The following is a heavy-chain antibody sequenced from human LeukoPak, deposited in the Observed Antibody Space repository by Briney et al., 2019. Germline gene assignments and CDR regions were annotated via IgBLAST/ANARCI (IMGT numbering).Heavy chain of an antibody. D-gene: IGHD3-3*01. CDR3: ARGITAFGVPGATYYFDY. Sequence: GGSLRLSCTASGFTFSNFAMNWVRQTSGKGLEWVSVISGSGSTYYADSVRGRFTVSRDNSKHTMSLQMNTLRAEDTAVYYCARGITAFGVPGATYYFDYWGQGTLVTVSS. CDR1: GFTFSNFA. V-gene: IGHV3-23*01. J-gene: IGHJ4*02. CDR2: ISGSGST.